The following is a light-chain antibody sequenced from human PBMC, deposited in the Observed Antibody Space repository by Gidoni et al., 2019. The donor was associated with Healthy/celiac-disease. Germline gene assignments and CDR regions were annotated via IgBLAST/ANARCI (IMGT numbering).Light chain of an antibody. CDR2: YDS. J-gene: IGLJ2*01. CDR1: NIGSKR. V-gene: IGLV3-21*04. Sequence: SDVLTQPPSVSVAQGKTARITCGGNNIGSKRVHWYQQKPGQAPVLVIYYDSDRPSGSPERFSGSTSGNTATLTISRVEAGDEAYYYCQVWDSSSDPVVFGGGTKLTGL. CDR3: QVWDSSSDPVV.